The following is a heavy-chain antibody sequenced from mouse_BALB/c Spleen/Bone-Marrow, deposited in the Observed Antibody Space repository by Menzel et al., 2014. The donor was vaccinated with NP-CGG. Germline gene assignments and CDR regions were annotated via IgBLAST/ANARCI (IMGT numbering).Heavy chain of an antibody. CDR3: ARKEYGYDSYFDV. CDR1: GYTFTAYT. CDR2: INPYNGGT. Sequence: VQLQQSGPELVKPGASVKISCKTSGYTFTAYTMHWVKQSHGRSLEWIGGINPYNGGTSYNQKFKGKATLTVDKSSSTAYMELRSRTSEDSSVYYFARKEYGYDSYFDVWGAGTSVTVSS. D-gene: IGHD2-2*01. V-gene: IGHV1-18*01. J-gene: IGHJ1*01.